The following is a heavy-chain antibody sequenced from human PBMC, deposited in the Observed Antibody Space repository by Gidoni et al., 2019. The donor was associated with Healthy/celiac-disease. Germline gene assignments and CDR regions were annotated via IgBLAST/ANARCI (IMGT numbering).Heavy chain of an antibody. CDR2: MNPNSGNT. CDR3: ATEGGWELLP. Sequence: QVQLVQSGAEVKKPGASVKVSCKASGYTFTSYDINWVRQATGQGLEWMGWMNPNSGNTGYEQKFRGRVTMTRNTSKSTAYMELSGLRSGDTAVYCCATEGGWELLPWGQGTLVTVSS. J-gene: IGHJ4*02. D-gene: IGHD1-26*01. V-gene: IGHV1-8*01. CDR1: GYTFTSYD.